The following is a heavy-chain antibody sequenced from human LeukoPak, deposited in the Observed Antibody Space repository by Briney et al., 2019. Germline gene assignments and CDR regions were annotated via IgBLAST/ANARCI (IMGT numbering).Heavy chain of an antibody. D-gene: IGHD6-6*01. CDR1: GFTFSSYS. V-gene: IGHV3-7*01. J-gene: IGHJ6*03. CDR3: ARDHREGYSSSSYYYYYYMDV. CDR2: IKQDGSEK. Sequence: GGSLRLSCAATGFTFSSYSMNWVRQAPGKGLEWVANIKQDGSEKYYVDSVKGRFTISRDNAKNSLYLQMNSLRAEDTAAYYCARDHREGYSSSSYYYYYYMDVWGKGTTVTVSS.